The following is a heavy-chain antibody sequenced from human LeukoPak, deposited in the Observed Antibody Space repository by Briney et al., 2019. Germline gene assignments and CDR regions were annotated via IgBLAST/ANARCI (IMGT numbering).Heavy chain of an antibody. V-gene: IGHV3-23*01. J-gene: IGHJ4*02. CDR2: ISGSGGST. CDR1: GFTFGSYA. CDR3: ANQPRYYDSSGQLDY. D-gene: IGHD3-22*01. Sequence: PGGSLRLSCAASGFTFGSYAMSWVRQAPGKGLEWVSAISGSGGSTYYADSVKGRFTISRDNSKNTLYLQMNSLRAEDTAVYYCANQPRYYDSSGQLDYWGQGTLVTVSS.